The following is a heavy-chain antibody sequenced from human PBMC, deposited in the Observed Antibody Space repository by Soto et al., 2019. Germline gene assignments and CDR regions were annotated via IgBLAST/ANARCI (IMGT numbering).Heavy chain of an antibody. V-gene: IGHV1-58*02. J-gene: IGHJ6*02. CDR3: ARASMTAIAMDV. CDR2: IVVGSANT. Sequence: SVKVSCNASGFTFSSSAMQWVRQARGQRPEWIGSIVVGSANTNYAQKFQERVTISLDTSKNQFSLKLTSVTAADTAVYYCARASMTAIAMDVWGQGTTVTVSS. CDR1: GFTFSSSA. D-gene: IGHD2-21*02.